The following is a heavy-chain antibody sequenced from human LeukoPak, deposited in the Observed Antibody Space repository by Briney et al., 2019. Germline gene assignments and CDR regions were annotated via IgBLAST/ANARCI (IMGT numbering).Heavy chain of an antibody. CDR1: GFTFDDYA. V-gene: IGHV3-9*01. D-gene: IGHD5-24*01. CDR2: ISWNSGSI. J-gene: IGHJ6*02. CDR3: AKGRDGKNRRGRDV. Sequence: GGSLRLSCAASGFTFDDYAMHWVRQVPGKGLEWVSGISWNSGSIGYADSVKGRFTISRDNAKNSLYLQMNSLRAEDTALYYCAKGRDGKNRRGRDVWAQGPTAPVPS.